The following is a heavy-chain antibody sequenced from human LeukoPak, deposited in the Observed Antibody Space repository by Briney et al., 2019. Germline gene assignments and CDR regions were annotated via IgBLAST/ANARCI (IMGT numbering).Heavy chain of an antibody. D-gene: IGHD3-16*01. J-gene: IGHJ6*03. CDR3: ARDAEVMWGYYYYYYMDV. CDR1: GGTFGSYA. V-gene: IGHV1-69*05. CDR2: IIPIFGTA. Sequence: EASVKVSCKASGGTFGSYAISWVRQAPGQGLEWMGRIIPIFGTANYAQKFQGRVTITTDESTSTAYMELSSLRSEDTAVYYCARDAEVMWGYYYYYYMDVWGKGTTVTVSS.